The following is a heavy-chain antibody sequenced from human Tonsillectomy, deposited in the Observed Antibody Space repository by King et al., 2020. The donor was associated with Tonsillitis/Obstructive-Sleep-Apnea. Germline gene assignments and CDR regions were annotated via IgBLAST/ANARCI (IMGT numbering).Heavy chain of an antibody. V-gene: IGHV3-33*01. J-gene: IGHJ6*03. CDR2: IWYDGSNK. CDR3: ARASSTTWDYYFMDV. Sequence: VQLVESGGGVVQPGRSLRLSWVASGFTFTTYGMSWVRQAPGKGLEWGAVIWYDGSNKYYADSGKGRFTISRDNSKTTLYLQMNSLRAEDTAVYYCARASSTTWDYYFMDVWGTGTTVTVSS. CDR1: GFTFTTYG. D-gene: IGHD2-2*01.